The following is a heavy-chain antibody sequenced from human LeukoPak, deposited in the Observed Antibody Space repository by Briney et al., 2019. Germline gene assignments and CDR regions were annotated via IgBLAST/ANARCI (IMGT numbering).Heavy chain of an antibody. CDR3: ARDYSDSSGYSPFQH. Sequence: PSETLSLTCTVSGGSISSNYWNWIRQPPGKGLERIGFIYFTGSTIYNPSLKSRVTISVDTSKNQFSLRLTSVTAADTAVYYCARDYSDSSGYSPFQHWGQGTLVTVSS. D-gene: IGHD3-22*01. J-gene: IGHJ1*01. V-gene: IGHV4-59*01. CDR1: GGSISSNY. CDR2: IYFTGST.